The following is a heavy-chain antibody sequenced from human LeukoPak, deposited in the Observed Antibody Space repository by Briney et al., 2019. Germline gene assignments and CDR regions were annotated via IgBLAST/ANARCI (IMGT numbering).Heavy chain of an antibody. D-gene: IGHD5-18*01. V-gene: IGHV3-72*01. Sequence: PGGSLRLSCAASGFTFSDHYMDWVRQAPGKGLEWICRTRKKANSYTTEYAASVKGRFTISRDDSKNSLYLQMNSLETEDTAVYYCARVMSVDTAVLDYWGQGTLVTVSS. CDR1: GFTFSDHY. CDR3: ARVMSVDTAVLDY. J-gene: IGHJ4*02. CDR2: TRKKANSYTT.